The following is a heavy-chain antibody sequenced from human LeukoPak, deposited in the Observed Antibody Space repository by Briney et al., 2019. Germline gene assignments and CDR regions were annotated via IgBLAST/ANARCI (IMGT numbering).Heavy chain of an antibody. CDR1: GFTFSSYA. J-gene: IGHJ5*02. V-gene: IGHV3-23*01. CDR2: ISGSGGST. Sequence: GGSLRLSCAASGFTFSSYAMSWVRQAPGKGLEWVSAISGSGGSTYCADSVKGRFTISRDNSKDTLYLQMNSLRAEDTAVYYCAKRRMGSRFDPWGQGTLVTVSS. CDR3: AKRRMGSRFDP. D-gene: IGHD3-10*01.